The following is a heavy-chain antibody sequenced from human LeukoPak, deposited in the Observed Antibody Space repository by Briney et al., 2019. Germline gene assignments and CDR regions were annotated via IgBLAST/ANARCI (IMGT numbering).Heavy chain of an antibody. V-gene: IGHV3-23*01. CDR2: ISGSGGST. Sequence: GGSLRLSCAASGFTFSNYAMSWVRQAQGKGLEWVSAISGSGGSTNYADSVKGRFTISRDNSKSTLYLQMNTLRAEDTAVYYCARFFDRSAYNYAIAGYFQHWGQGTLVTVSS. CDR1: GFTFSNYA. CDR3: ARFFDRSAYNYAIAGYFQH. J-gene: IGHJ1*01. D-gene: IGHD3-22*01.